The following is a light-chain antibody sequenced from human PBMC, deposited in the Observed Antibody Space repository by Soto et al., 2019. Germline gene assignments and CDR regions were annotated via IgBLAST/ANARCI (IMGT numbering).Light chain of an antibody. J-gene: IGLJ1*01. V-gene: IGLV2-14*01. CDR1: SSDVGGYNF. CDR2: EVN. CDR3: ASYTTINTRV. Sequence: QSALTQPASVSGSPGQSVTISCAGTSSDVGGYNFVSWYQQHPGKAPKLMIFEVNNRPSGVSNRFSGSKSGNTASLTISGLQAEGEADYYCASYTTINTRVFGTGTKVTVL.